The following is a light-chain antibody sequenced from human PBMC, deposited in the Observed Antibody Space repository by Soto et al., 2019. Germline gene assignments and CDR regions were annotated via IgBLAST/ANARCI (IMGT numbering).Light chain of an antibody. J-gene: IGKJ1*01. CDR1: QDISSY. Sequence: TQSPSALSASEGDRVTITCRASQDISSYLAWYQQKPGKAPTLLIYKASSLESAVPSRFSGSGSGTEITLTVSPLQPDDFATYYRQQYNTFRTFGQGTKVDIK. V-gene: IGKV1-5*03. CDR2: KAS. CDR3: QQYNTFRT.